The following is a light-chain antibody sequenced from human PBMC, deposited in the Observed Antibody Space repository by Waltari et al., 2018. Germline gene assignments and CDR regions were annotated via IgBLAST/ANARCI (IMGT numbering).Light chain of an antibody. Sequence: EIVLTQSPGTLSLSQGERATLTCRASQSVSRTLALYQQKPGQAPRLLIYGASTRATGIPDRFSGSGSGTDFSLTISRLEPEDFAVYYCQHYVRLPVTFGQGTKVEIK. CDR3: QHYVRLPVT. CDR2: GAS. V-gene: IGKV3-20*01. J-gene: IGKJ1*01. CDR1: QSVSRT.